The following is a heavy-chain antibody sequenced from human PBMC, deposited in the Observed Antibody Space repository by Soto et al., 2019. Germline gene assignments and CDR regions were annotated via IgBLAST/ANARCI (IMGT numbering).Heavy chain of an antibody. D-gene: IGHD3-3*01. J-gene: IGHJ6*02. CDR2: IYSGGST. V-gene: IGHV3-53*01. Sequence: GGSLRLSCAASGFTVSSNYMSWARQAPGKGLEWVSVIYSGGSTYYADSVKGRFTISRDNSKNTLYLQMNSLRAEDTAVYYCARDFDDFWSGYLDVWGQGTTVTVSS. CDR3: ARDFDDFWSGYLDV. CDR1: GFTVSSNY.